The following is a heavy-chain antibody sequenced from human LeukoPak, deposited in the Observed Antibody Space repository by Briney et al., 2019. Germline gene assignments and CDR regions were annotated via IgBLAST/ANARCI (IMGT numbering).Heavy chain of an antibody. Sequence: GGSLRLSCAASGFTFSSYAMHWVRQAPGKGLEWVAVISYDGSNKFYADSVKGRFTLSRDNSKNTVYLEMNSLRAEDTAVYYCARAYSRESGYDFVFENWGQGTLVSVSS. CDR1: GFTFSSYA. CDR3: ARAYSRESGYDFVFEN. D-gene: IGHD5-12*01. J-gene: IGHJ4*02. CDR2: ISYDGSNK. V-gene: IGHV3-30-3*01.